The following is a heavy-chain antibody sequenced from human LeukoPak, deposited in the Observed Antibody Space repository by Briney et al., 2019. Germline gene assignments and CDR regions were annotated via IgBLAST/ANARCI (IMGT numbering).Heavy chain of an antibody. D-gene: IGHD5-18*01. Sequence: PGGSLRLSCAASGRTFSSYWMLWVRQAPGKGLVWVSRLHSDGSSTAYADSVKGRFTISRDNAKNTLYLQMNTLRAEDTAVYYCAIRRGYTYGDDYWGQGTLVTVSS. V-gene: IGHV3-74*03. CDR3: AIRRGYTYGDDY. CDR2: LHSDGSST. J-gene: IGHJ4*02. CDR1: GRTFSSYW.